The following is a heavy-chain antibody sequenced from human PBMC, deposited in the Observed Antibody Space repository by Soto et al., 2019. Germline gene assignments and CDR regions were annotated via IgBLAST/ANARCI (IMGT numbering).Heavy chain of an antibody. CDR3: TRLAVAGTDS. J-gene: IGHJ4*02. CDR1: GFTFSGSA. D-gene: IGHD6-19*01. Sequence: EVQLVESGGGLVQPGGSLKLSCAASGFTFSGSAMHWVRQASGKGLEWVGRIRSKANKYATAYAASVKGRFTISRDDSNNMAYLQMNSRKTEDTAVYYCTRLAVAGTDSWGQGTLVTVAS. CDR2: IRSKANKYAT. V-gene: IGHV3-73*02.